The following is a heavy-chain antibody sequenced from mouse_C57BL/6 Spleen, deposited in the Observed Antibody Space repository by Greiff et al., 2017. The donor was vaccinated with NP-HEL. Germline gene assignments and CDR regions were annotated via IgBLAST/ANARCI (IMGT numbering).Heavy chain of an antibody. V-gene: IGHV1-69*01. CDR2: IDPSDSYT. CDR3: ARGGNYVLFAY. J-gene: IGHJ3*01. D-gene: IGHD2-1*01. Sequence: QVQLQQPGAELVMPGASVKLSCKASGYTFTSYWMHWVKQRPGQGLEWIGEIDPSDSYTNYNQKFKGKSTLTVDKSSSTAYMQLSSLTSDDSAVYVCARGGNYVLFAYWGQGTLVTVSA. CDR1: GYTFTSYW.